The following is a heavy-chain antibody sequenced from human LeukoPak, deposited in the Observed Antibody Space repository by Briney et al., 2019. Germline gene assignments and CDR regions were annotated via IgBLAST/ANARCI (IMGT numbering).Heavy chain of an antibody. J-gene: IGHJ1*01. CDR3: AKNIYYDSSGYYCPYFQH. CDR2: ISGSGGST. Sequence: GGSLRLSCAASGFTFSSYAMSWVRQAPGKGLEWVSAISGSGGSTYYADSVKGRFTTSRDNSKNTLYLQMNSLRAEDTAVYYCAKNIYYDSSGYYCPYFQHWGQGTLVTVSS. CDR1: GFTFSSYA. D-gene: IGHD3-22*01. V-gene: IGHV3-23*01.